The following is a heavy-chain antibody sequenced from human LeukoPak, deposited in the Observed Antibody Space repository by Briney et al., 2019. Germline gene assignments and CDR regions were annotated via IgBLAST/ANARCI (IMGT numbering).Heavy chain of an antibody. Sequence: GGSLRLSCAASGFTFSSYAMHWVRQAPGKGLEWVAVISYDGSNKYYADSVKGRFTISRDNSKNTLYLQMNSLRAEDTAVYYCAKGKGKKPDIVVVPAASFDYWGQGTLVTVSS. V-gene: IGHV3-30-3*01. D-gene: IGHD2-2*01. J-gene: IGHJ4*02. CDR1: GFTFSSYA. CDR2: ISYDGSNK. CDR3: AKGKGKKPDIVVVPAASFDY.